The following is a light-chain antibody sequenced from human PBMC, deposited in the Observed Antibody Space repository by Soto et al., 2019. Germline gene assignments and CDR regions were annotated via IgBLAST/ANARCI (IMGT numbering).Light chain of an antibody. CDR1: QSVGSNY. Sequence: EIVLTQSPGTLSLSPGERATLYCRASQSVGSNYLAWYQQKPGQAPRVLIYGASSRATCIPDRFSGSGSGADFTLTISRLEPEDFAVYYCQQYTTSPFTFGPGTKVDI. CDR3: QQYTTSPFT. V-gene: IGKV3-20*01. CDR2: GAS. J-gene: IGKJ3*01.